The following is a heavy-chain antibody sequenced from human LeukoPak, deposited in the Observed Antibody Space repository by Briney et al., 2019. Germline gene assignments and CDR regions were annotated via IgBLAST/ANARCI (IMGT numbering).Heavy chain of an antibody. D-gene: IGHD3-9*01. CDR1: GFTFSNYA. CDR3: AKRGLGLRYFDPSITYYYYYYMDV. CDR2: ISGSGGST. J-gene: IGHJ6*03. Sequence: PGGSLRLSCAASGFTFSNYAMNWVRQAPGKGLEWVSAISGSGGSTYYADSVKGRFTISRDNSKNTLYLQMNSLRAEDTAVYYCAKRGLGLRYFDPSITYYYYYYMDVWGKGTTVTISS. V-gene: IGHV3-23*01.